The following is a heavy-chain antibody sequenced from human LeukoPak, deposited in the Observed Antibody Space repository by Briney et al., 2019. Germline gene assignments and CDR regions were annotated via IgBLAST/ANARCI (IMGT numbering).Heavy chain of an antibody. D-gene: IGHD3-16*01. CDR1: GFTFSNYA. CDR2: ISWNSGSI. CDR3: AKDSTGGVKDAFDI. V-gene: IGHV3-9*01. J-gene: IGHJ3*02. Sequence: AGGSLRLSCAASGFTFSNYAIHWVRQAPWKGLEWVSGISWNSGSIGYADSVKGRFTISRDNAKKSLYLQMNSLRAEDTALYYCAKDSTGGVKDAFDIWGQGTMVTVSS.